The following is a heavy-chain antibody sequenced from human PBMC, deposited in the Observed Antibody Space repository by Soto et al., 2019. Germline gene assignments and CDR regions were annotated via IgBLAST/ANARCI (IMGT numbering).Heavy chain of an antibody. CDR2: ITWSSGYI. D-gene: IGHD3-22*01. Sequence: LKLSCSAPGIRLGGFAHHWVRPTSRGGLEWVSGITWSSGYIGYADSVKGRFTISKDNAKNSLYLKMNSLRPEDTAVYYCAKGTYDSSGYYTAPDYWGQGTLVTVSS. CDR1: GIRLGGFA. J-gene: IGHJ4*02. V-gene: IGHV3-9*01. CDR3: AKGTYDSSGYYTAPDY.